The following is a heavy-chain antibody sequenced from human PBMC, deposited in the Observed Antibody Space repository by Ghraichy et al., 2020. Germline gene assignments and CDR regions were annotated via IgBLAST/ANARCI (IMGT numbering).Heavy chain of an antibody. CDR1: GFSLSTSGMC. J-gene: IGHJ6*02. D-gene: IGHD4-11*01. Sequence: SGPTLVKPTQTLTLTCTFSGFSLSTSGMCVSWIRQPPGKALEWLARIDWDDDKYYSTSLKTRLTISKDTSKNQVVLTMTNMDPVDTATYYCARTYSNYGRRDYYGMDVWGQGTTVTVSS. V-gene: IGHV2-70*11. CDR2: IDWDDDK. CDR3: ARTYSNYGRRDYYGMDV.